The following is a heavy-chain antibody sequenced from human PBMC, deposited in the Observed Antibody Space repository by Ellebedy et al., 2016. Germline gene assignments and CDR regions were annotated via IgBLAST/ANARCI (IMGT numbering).Heavy chain of an antibody. Sequence: GESLKISXAASGFTFSSYAMSWVRQAPGKGLEWVSAIGTAGDTYYPGSVKGRFTISRENAKNSLYLQMNSLRAEDTAVYYCARAGRSPFDPWGQGTLVTVSS. J-gene: IGHJ5*02. CDR2: IGTAGDT. CDR1: GFTFSSYA. CDR3: ARAGRSPFDP. V-gene: IGHV3-13*01.